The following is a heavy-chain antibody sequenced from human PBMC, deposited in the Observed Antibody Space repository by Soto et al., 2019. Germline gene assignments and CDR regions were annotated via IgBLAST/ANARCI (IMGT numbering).Heavy chain of an antibody. CDR1: GGTLSSYP. Sequence: QVQLVQSGAEVKKPGSSVKVSCKASGGTLSSYPSSWVRQAPGQGLEWMGRIIPNLGITNYAQKFQGRITIIVDKSTSTAYMELSSLRSEDTAVYYCARDKGYCSGASCPDFDYWGQGTLVTVSS. CDR3: ARDKGYCSGASCPDFDY. CDR2: IIPNLGIT. J-gene: IGHJ4*02. V-gene: IGHV1-69*04. D-gene: IGHD2-15*01.